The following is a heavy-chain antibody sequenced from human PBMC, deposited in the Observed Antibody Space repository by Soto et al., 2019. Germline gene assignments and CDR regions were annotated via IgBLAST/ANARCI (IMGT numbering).Heavy chain of an antibody. V-gene: IGHV3-23*01. J-gene: IGHJ3*02. CDR3: AKATATGGGGFDI. CDR1: GFICSSYD. CDR2: ILVDGRT. D-gene: IGHD2-8*02. Sequence: LSLSCAASGFICSSYDMSWVRQAPGKGLEWVSTILVDGRTFYVDSVKGRFTISRDSSQNTVYLQMNSLTAGDTALYYCAKATATGGGGFDICGEWTMVTVSS.